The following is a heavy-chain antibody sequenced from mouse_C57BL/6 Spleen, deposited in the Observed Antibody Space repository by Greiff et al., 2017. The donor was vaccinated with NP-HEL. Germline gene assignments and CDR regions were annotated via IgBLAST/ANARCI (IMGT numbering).Heavy chain of an antibody. Sequence: LQQSGPGLVKPSQSLSLTCSATGYSITSGYYWNWIRQFPGNKLEWMGYISYDGSNNYNPSLKNRISITRDTSKNQFFLKLNSVTTEDTATYYGARDLDGGGFAYWGQGTLVTVSA. CDR1: GYSITSGYY. CDR2: ISYDGSN. J-gene: IGHJ3*01. D-gene: IGHD2-3*01. CDR3: ARDLDGGGFAY. V-gene: IGHV3-6*01.